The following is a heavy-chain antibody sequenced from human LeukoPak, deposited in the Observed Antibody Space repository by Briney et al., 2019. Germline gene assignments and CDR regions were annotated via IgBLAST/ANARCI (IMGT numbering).Heavy chain of an antibody. CDR1: GYPFTAYY. J-gene: IGHJ3*02. Sequence: ASVKVSCKAFGYPFTAYYMYWVRQAPGQGPEWMGIINPSGGSTSYAQKFQGRVTMTRDMSTNTDYMELSSLRSDDTAVYYCARDGISRYGAFDIWGHGTMITVSS. CDR2: INPSGGST. CDR3: ARDGISRYGAFDI. V-gene: IGHV1-46*01. D-gene: IGHD5-18*01.